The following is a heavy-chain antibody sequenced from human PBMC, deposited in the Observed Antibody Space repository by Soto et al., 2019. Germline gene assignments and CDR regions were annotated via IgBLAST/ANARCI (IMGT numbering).Heavy chain of an antibody. Sequence: EVQLVQSGGGLVQPGGSLRLSCAASGLTLSHYWMSWVRQAPGKGLQWVANIKYDGSETHYVASVKGRFTISRDNARNSLSLRIYCVRFLDTAIYYCTIDGTGRYDYWCQGTLVTVSS. V-gene: IGHV3-7*02. D-gene: IGHD1-26*01. J-gene: IGHJ4*02. CDR3: TIDGTGRYDY. CDR2: IKYDGSET. CDR1: GLTLSHYW.